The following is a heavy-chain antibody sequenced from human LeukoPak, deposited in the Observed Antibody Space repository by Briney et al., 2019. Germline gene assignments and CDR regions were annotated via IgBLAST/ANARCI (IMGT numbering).Heavy chain of an antibody. D-gene: IGHD1-1*01. CDR1: GYTFTNLD. J-gene: IGHJ4*02. V-gene: IGHV1-8*01. CDR2: MSPNSGAT. Sequence: GASVKVSCKTSGYTFTNLDINWLRQAPGQGLEWMGWMSPNSGATGYAQKFQGRVSMTWDIFKSTAYMELSSLRSEDTAIYYCASNPPNTGDFYYWGLGTLVTVSS. CDR3: ASNPPNTGDFYY.